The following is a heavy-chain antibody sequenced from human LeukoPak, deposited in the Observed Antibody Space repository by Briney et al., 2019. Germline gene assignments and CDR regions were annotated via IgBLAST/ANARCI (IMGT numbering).Heavy chain of an antibody. CDR1: GGSISSYY. V-gene: IGHV4-59*08. D-gene: IGHD2-15*01. J-gene: IGHJ4*02. CDR3: ARSYCRGGSCTSNFDS. Sequence: SETLSLTCTVSGGSISSYYWSWIRQPPGKGLEWIGYIYSNGNANYNPSLKSRVTISVDTSKNQFSLKLSSVTAADTALYYCARSYCRGGSCTSNFDSWGQGTLVTVSS. CDR2: IYSNGNA.